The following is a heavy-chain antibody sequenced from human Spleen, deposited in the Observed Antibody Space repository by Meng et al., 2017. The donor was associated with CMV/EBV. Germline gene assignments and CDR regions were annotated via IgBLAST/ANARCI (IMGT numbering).Heavy chain of an antibody. CDR1: GGTFSSYA. CDR2: IIPILGIA. CDR3: ARDLKATSVTTRGLYGLDV. Sequence: SVKVSCKASGGTFSSYAISWVRQAPGQGLEWMGGIIPILGIANYAQKFQGRVTMTRDTSITTVYMELSRLTSDDTAVYYCARDLKATSVTTRGLYGLDVWGQGTTVTVSS. V-gene: IGHV1-69*10. D-gene: IGHD4-11*01. J-gene: IGHJ6*02.